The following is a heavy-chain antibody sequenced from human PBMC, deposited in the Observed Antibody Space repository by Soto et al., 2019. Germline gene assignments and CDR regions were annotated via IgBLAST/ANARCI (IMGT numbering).Heavy chain of an antibody. V-gene: IGHV1-46*01. CDR1: GFTFTNYF. CDR3: ARGDGRGSSGFYYYYGMDV. CDR2: ISPYDGST. J-gene: IGHJ6*02. Sequence: QVQLVQSGAEVKKPGASVKVSCKASGFTFTNYFFHWVRQAPRQGLEWMGIISPYDGSTNYVQRLQGRGTMTSDTSTSTVYMELSSLRSEDTAVYYCARGDGRGSSGFYYYYGMDVWGHGTTVTVSS. D-gene: IGHD6-25*01.